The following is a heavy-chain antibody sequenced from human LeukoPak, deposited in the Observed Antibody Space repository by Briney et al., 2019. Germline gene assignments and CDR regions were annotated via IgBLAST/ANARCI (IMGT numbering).Heavy chain of an antibody. J-gene: IGHJ4*02. CDR1: GFTVSSYY. Sequence: GGSLRLSCAASGFTVSSYYMNWVRQAPGKGLEWVSVMYSGGSTYYADSVKGRFTISRDNSKNMLYLQMNSLRAEDTAVYYCARVPTTDSSSWYVGGSVIDYWGQGTLVTVSS. CDR3: ARVPTTDSSSWYVGGSVIDY. D-gene: IGHD6-13*01. CDR2: MYSGGST. V-gene: IGHV3-66*01.